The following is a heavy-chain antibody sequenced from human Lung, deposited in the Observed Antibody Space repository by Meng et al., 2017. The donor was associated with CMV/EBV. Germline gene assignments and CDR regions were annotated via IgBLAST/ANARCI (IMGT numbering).Heavy chain of an antibody. J-gene: IGHJ4*02. V-gene: IGHV3-15*01. CDR3: TTQWELDFDY. Sequence: GGSLRLXXAASGFIFNNAWMSWVRQAPGKGLERVGRIKSKTDGGTTDYAAPVKGRFTISRDDSKNTLYLQMNSLKTEDTAVYYCTTQWELDFDYWGQGTLVXVSS. CDR1: GFIFNNAW. CDR2: IKSKTDGGTT. D-gene: IGHD1-26*01.